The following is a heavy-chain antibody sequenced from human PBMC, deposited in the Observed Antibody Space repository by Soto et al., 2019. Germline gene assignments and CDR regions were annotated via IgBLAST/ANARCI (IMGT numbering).Heavy chain of an antibody. D-gene: IGHD6-13*01. V-gene: IGHV5-51*01. J-gene: IGHJ6*02. CDR3: ARQAAAGKYYYAMDV. Sequence: PGESLKISCKGSGYTFTNYWIAWVRQMPGKGLEGMVIIYPGDSDTRYSPSFQGQVTISADKSINTTYLQWSSLKASDTAIYYCARQAAAGKYYYAMDVWGQGTTVTVSS. CDR1: GYTFTNYW. CDR2: IYPGDSDT.